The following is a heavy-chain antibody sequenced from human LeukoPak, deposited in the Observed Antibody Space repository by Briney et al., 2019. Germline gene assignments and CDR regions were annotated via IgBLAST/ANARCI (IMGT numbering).Heavy chain of an antibody. Sequence: GASVKVSCKASAYTFTTYGVSWVRQAPGQGLEWMGWISAYNGVTNYAQKFQGRVTMTTDTSTSTAYMELRSLRSDDTAVYYCARWFVAGPADYWGQGTLVTVSS. CDR1: AYTFTTYG. V-gene: IGHV1-18*01. D-gene: IGHD6-19*01. CDR3: ARWFVAGPADY. CDR2: ISAYNGVT. J-gene: IGHJ4*02.